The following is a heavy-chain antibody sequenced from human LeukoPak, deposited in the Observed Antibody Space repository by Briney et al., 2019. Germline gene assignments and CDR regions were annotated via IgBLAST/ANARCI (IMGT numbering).Heavy chain of an antibody. Sequence: GGSLRLSCAVSGFTFSSYEMNWVRQAPGKGLEWVSYISSSGSTIYYADSVKGRLTISRDNAKNSLYLQMNSLRVEDTAVYYCARDSQRWGNFDSWGQGTLVSVSS. J-gene: IGHJ4*02. CDR3: ARDSQRWGNFDS. CDR1: GFTFSSYE. V-gene: IGHV3-48*03. CDR2: ISSSGSTI. D-gene: IGHD5-24*01.